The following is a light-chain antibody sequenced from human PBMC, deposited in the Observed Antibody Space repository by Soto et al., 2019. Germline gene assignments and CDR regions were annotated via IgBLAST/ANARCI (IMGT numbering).Light chain of an antibody. V-gene: IGLV2-8*01. CDR1: SSDVGGYNY. Sequence: QSALTQPPSASGSPGQSVTISCTGTSSDVGGYNYVSWYQQHPGKAPKLMIYEVSKRPSGVPDRFSGSKPGNTASLTVSGLQAEDETDYYCSSYAGNNNVVFGGGTKVTVL. CDR3: SSYAGNNNVV. CDR2: EVS. J-gene: IGLJ2*01.